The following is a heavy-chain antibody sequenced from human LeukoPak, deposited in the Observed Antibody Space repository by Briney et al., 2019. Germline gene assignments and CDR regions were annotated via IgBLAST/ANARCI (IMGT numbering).Heavy chain of an antibody. CDR2: IYYTGST. CDR1: GASMSDYY. J-gene: IGHJ4*02. CDR3: ARGSQSSPGIAAAAVLRMVDY. V-gene: IGHV4-59*12. D-gene: IGHD6-13*01. Sequence: YPSETLSLTCTVSGASMSDYYWSWIRQPPGKGLEWIGYIYYTGSTNYIPSLKSRVAMSVDTSKNQISLKLSSVTAADTAVYYCARGSQSSPGIAAAAVLRMVDYWGQGTLVTVSS.